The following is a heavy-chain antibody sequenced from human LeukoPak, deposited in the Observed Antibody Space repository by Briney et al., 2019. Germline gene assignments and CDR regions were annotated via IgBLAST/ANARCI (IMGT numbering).Heavy chain of an antibody. J-gene: IGHJ4*02. Sequence: PSQTLSLTCTVSGGSIRSSSYYWSWLRQPPGKGLEWIGEINHSGSTNYNPSLKSRVTISVDTSKNQFSLKLSSVTAADTAVYYCARLTAVAQDFDYWGQGTLVTVSS. D-gene: IGHD6-19*01. CDR2: INHSGST. CDR1: GGSIRSSSYY. CDR3: ARLTAVAQDFDY. V-gene: IGHV4-39*07.